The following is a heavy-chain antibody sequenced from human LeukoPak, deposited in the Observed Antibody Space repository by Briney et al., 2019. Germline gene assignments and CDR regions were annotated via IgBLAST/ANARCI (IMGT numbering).Heavy chain of an antibody. D-gene: IGHD6-6*01. V-gene: IGHV1-18*01. J-gene: IGHJ4*02. CDR3: AREPYSSSSDH. Sequence: ASVKVSCKASGYTFTSYGITWVGQAPGQGREWMGWISPYNGNTNYAKKLQGRATMTTDTSTSTAYMELRSLRSDDTAVYYCAREPYSSSSDHWGQGTLVTVSS. CDR1: GYTFTSYG. CDR2: ISPYNGNT.